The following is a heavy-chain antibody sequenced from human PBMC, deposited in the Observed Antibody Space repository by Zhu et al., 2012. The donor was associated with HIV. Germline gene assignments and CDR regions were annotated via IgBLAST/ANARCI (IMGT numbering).Heavy chain of an antibody. J-gene: IGHJ4*02. CDR2: MYSSGST. Sequence: QVQLQESGPQPVKPSETLSLTCTVSGGSMSSHYWNWVRQPPGKGLQWIGYMYSSGSTKYNFSLKSRVAISLDMSKNQFSLNLSSVTTADTAVYYCARSVKGQLVFDSWGQGXLVTVSS. CDR1: GGSMSSHY. V-gene: IGHV4-59*11. D-gene: IGHD1-1*01. CDR3: ARSVKGQLVFDS.